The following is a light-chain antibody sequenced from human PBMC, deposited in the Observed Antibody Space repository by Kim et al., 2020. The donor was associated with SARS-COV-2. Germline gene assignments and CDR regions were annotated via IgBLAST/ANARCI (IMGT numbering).Light chain of an antibody. CDR2: YDS. J-gene: IGLJ1*01. CDR1: NIGSKS. Sequence: VSVAPGKTARITCGGNNIGSKSVHWYQQKPGQAPVLVIYYDSDRPSGIPERFSGSNSGNTATLTISRVEAGDEADYYCQVWDSSSDHPVFGTGTKVTVL. CDR3: QVWDSSSDHPV. V-gene: IGLV3-21*04.